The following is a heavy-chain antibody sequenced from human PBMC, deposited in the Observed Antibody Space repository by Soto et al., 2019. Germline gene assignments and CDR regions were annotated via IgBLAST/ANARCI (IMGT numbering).Heavy chain of an antibody. Sequence: SETLSLTCAVSGGSISSGGYSWSWIRQPPGKGLEWIGYIYHSGSTYYNPSLKSRVTISVDTSKNQFSLKLSSVTAADTAVYYCARRWGVAFDYWGQGTLVTVSS. D-gene: IGHD2-8*01. J-gene: IGHJ4*02. CDR3: ARRWGVAFDY. CDR1: GGSISSGGYS. V-gene: IGHV4-30-2*01. CDR2: IYHSGST.